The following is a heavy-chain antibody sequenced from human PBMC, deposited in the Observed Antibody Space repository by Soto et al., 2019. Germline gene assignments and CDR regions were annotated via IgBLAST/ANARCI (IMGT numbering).Heavy chain of an antibody. CDR3: GGGSSSWYSAYYYYGMDV. Sequence: GGSLRLSCAASGFTFSSYSMNWVRQAPGKGLEWVSSISSSSSYIYYAGAVKGRFTISRDNAKNLLFLQMNSLRAEDTAVYYCGGGSSSWYSAYYYYGMDVWGQGTTVTVSS. D-gene: IGHD6-13*01. J-gene: IGHJ6*02. CDR1: GFTFSSYS. V-gene: IGHV3-21*01. CDR2: ISSSSSYI.